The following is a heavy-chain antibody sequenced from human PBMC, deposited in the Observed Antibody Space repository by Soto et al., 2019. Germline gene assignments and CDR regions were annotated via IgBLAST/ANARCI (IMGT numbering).Heavy chain of an antibody. CDR1: GITVSTNY. D-gene: IGHD3-22*01. Sequence: EVQLVETGGGLIQPGGSLRLSCAASGITVSTNYMSWVRQAPGKGLEWVSVIYSDGKTFYADSVKGRFTISRDNSQSTGSLQMNGLGADGRAVYYCARGGGGGYYDSSGYMGVWGQGTLVTVSS. CDR2: IYSDGKT. J-gene: IGHJ4*02. CDR3: ARGGGGGYYDSSGYMGV. V-gene: IGHV3-53*02.